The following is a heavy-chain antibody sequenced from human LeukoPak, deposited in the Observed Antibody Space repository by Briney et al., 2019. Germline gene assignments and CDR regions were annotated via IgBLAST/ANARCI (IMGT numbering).Heavy chain of an antibody. J-gene: IGHJ3*02. CDR1: GGSFSGYY. CDR2: INHSGST. D-gene: IGHD2-21*02. V-gene: IGHV4-34*01. CDR3: ARTYCGGDCYSDDAFDI. Sequence: PSETLSLTCAVYGGSFSGYYWSWIRQPPGKGLEWIGEINHSGSTNYNPSLKSRVTISVDTSKNQFSLKLSSVTAADTAVYYCARTYCGGDCYSDDAFDIWGQGTMVTVPS.